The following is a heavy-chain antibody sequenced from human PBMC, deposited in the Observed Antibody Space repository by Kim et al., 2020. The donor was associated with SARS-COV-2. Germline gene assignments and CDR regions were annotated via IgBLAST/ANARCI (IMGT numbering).Heavy chain of an antibody. V-gene: IGHV3-43*02. Sequence: GGSLRLSCAASGFTFDDYAMHWVRQAPGKGLEWVSLISGDGGSTYYADSVKGRFTISRDNSKNSLYLQMNSLRTEDTALYYCAKDIFMSGYYYYYGMDVWGQGATVTVSS. J-gene: IGHJ6*02. CDR3: AKDIFMSGYYYYYGMDV. CDR1: GFTFDDYA. CDR2: ISGDGGST. D-gene: IGHD2-21*01.